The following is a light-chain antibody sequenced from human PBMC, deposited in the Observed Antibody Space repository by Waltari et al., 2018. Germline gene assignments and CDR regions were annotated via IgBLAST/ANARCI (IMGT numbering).Light chain of an antibody. CDR3: CSYADTSTYV. J-gene: IGLJ1*01. Sequence: QSALTQPRSVSGSPGQSVTISCPGTSSDVGHYNYVSWYQQHPGKAPKVIIYDVYKRPSGVPDRFSGSKSGNTASLTISGLQAEDGADYYCCSYADTSTYVFGTGTQVLVL. CDR2: DVY. V-gene: IGLV2-11*01. CDR1: SSDVGHYNY.